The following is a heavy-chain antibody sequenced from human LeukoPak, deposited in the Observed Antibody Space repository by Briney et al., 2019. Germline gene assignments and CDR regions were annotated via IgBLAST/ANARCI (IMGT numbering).Heavy chain of an antibody. CDR1: GFTFNDYY. CDR2: ISSSSSYT. J-gene: IGHJ4*02. Sequence: GGSLRLSCAASGFTFNDYYMSWIRQAPGKGLEWVSYISSSSSYTNYADSVKGRFTISRDNAKNSLYLQMNSLRAEETAVYYCARDGGSGSYYTYWGQGTLVTVSS. CDR3: ARDGGSGSYYTY. D-gene: IGHD3-10*01. V-gene: IGHV3-11*05.